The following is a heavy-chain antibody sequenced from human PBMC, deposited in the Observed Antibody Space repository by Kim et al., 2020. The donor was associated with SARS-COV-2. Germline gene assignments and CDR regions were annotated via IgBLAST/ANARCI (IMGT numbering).Heavy chain of an antibody. D-gene: IGHD3-10*01. J-gene: IGHJ6*02. V-gene: IGHV3-15*01. Sequence: VKGRITTSRDDYKNTLYLQMNSLKTEDTAVYYCTTEEGSSTYYYYYGMDVWGQGTTVTVSS. CDR3: TTEEGSSTYYYYYGMDV.